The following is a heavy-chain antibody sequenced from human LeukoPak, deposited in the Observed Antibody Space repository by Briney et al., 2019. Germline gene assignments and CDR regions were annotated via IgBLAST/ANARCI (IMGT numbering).Heavy chain of an antibody. CDR1: GGSISSYY. Sequence: SETLSLTCTVSGGSISSYYWSWIRQPPGKGLEWIGYIYYSGSTNYNPSLKSRVTISVDTSKNQFSLKLRSVTAADTAVYYCTRDVPMVLWGQGTLVTVSS. D-gene: IGHD3-10*01. CDR2: IYYSGST. J-gene: IGHJ4*02. V-gene: IGHV4-59*01. CDR3: TRDVPMVL.